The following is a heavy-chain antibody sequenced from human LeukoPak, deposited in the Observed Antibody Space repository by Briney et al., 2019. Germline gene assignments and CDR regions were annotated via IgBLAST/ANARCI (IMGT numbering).Heavy chain of an antibody. D-gene: IGHD3-10*01. J-gene: IGHJ6*03. CDR1: GFMFSTYW. Sequence: PGGSLRLSCGASGFMFSTYWMSWVRQAPGKGLEWVANIKEDGSEKYYVDFVKGRFTISRDNFRKSLYLYMDSLRAEDTAVYYCARDALWFGESLRGYYYMDAWGKGTTVTVSS. CDR2: IKEDGSEK. CDR3: ARDALWFGESLRGYYYMDA. V-gene: IGHV3-7*01.